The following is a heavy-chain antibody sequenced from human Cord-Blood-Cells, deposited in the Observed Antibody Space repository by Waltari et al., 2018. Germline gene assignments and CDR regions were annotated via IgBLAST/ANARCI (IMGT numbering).Heavy chain of an antibody. V-gene: IGHV3-21*01. Sequence: EVQLVESGGGLVKPGGSLRLSCAASGFTFSSYNMNWVRQAPGKGLEWVSAISSSSSYIYYADSVKGRFTISRDNAKNSLYLQMNSLRAEDMAVYYCARDRDSSSWFDYWGQGTLVTVSS. CDR2: ISSSSSYI. CDR1: GFTFSSYN. D-gene: IGHD6-13*01. CDR3: ARDRDSSSWFDY. J-gene: IGHJ4*02.